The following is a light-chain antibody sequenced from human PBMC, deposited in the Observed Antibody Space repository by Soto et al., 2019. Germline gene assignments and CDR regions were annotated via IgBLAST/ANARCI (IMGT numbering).Light chain of an antibody. V-gene: IGKV3-20*01. J-gene: IGKJ1*01. CDR3: QQYGSTPPT. CDR1: ESVSNDH. Sequence: EIVLTQSPGTLSLSPGERATLSCRASESVSNDHLAWYQRKPGQAPRLLIYGASYRATDIPHRFSGSGSGTDFTLTIARLEAEDFAVYICQQYGSTPPTCGLETKVEI. CDR2: GAS.